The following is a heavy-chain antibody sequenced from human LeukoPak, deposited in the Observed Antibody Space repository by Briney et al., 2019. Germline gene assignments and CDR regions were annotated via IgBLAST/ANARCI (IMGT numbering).Heavy chain of an antibody. V-gene: IGHV1-18*01. J-gene: IGHJ4*02. CDR3: ARVVRPSYETSGYYLDF. Sequence: ASVKVSCKPSGYTFTTFDIAWVRQAPGQGLEWMGWISTYHGNTNYAPRFQDRVTLTTETPTSVASLELRSLRSDDTGIYFCARVVRPSYETSGYYLDFWGQGTLVTVSS. CDR2: ISTYHGNT. CDR1: GYTFTTFD. D-gene: IGHD3-22*01.